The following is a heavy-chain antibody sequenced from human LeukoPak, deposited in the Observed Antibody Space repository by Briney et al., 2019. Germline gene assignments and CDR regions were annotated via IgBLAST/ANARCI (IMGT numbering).Heavy chain of an antibody. CDR3: AKDPHGEMATIN. J-gene: IGHJ4*02. V-gene: IGHV3-23*01. Sequence: GGSLRLSCAASGFTFSSCAMSWVRQAPGKGLEWVSAISGSGGSTYYADSVKGRFTISRDNSKNTLYLQMNSLRAEDTAVYYCAKDPHGEMATINWGQGTLVTVSS. D-gene: IGHD5-24*01. CDR1: GFTFSSCA. CDR2: ISGSGGST.